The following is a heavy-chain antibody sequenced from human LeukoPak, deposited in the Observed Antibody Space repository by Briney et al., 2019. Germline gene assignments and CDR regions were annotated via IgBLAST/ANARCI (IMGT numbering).Heavy chain of an antibody. D-gene: IGHD7-27*01. CDR2: IYYSGST. Sequence: SETLSLTCTVSGGSISSYYWSRIRQPPGKGLEWIGYIYYSGSTNYNPSLKSRVTISVDTSKNQFSLKLSSVTAADTAVYYCARETGDPEYFDYWGQGTLVTVSS. V-gene: IGHV4-59*01. CDR3: ARETGDPEYFDY. J-gene: IGHJ4*02. CDR1: GGSISSYY.